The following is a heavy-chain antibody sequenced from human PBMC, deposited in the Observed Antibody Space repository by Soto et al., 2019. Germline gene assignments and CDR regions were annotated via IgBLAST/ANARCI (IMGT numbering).Heavy chain of an antibody. J-gene: IGHJ6*03. CDR1: GGSVSSGSYY. CDR2: IYYSGNT. D-gene: IGHD3-3*01. Sequence: QLQLQESGPGLVKPSETLSLTCTVSGGSVSSGSYYWGWIRQPPGKGLEWIGSIYYSGNTYYNPSLKDRDTISGSTSKDQFSRKRCSVAAADTAVYYRAGNVGGYYCYMGVWGKGTTVTVSS. V-gene: IGHV4-39*01. CDR3: AGNVGGYYCYMGV.